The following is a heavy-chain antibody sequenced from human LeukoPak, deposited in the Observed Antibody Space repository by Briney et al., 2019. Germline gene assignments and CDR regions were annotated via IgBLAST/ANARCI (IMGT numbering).Heavy chain of an antibody. CDR1: GFTFSDYG. CDR3: ARDGGYFDWFIRGPFDW. CDR2: ISYDGSNK. D-gene: IGHD3-9*01. Sequence: PGRSLRLSCAASGFTFSDYGMHWVRQTPGKGLEWVAVISYDGSNKYYADSVKGRFTISRDNAKNSLYLQMNSLRAEDTAVYYCARDGGYFDWFIRGPFDWWGQGTLVTVSS. V-gene: IGHV3-30*03. J-gene: IGHJ4*02.